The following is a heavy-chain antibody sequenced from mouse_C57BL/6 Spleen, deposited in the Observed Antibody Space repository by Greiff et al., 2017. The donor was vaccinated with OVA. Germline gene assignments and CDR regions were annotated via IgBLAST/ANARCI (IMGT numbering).Heavy chain of an antibody. CDR3: ARQRWLLPYYFDY. Sequence: EVKLVESGGGLVKPGGSLKLSCAASGFTFSDYGMHWVRQAPEKGLEWVAYISSGSSTIYYADTVKGRFTISRDNAKNTLFLQMTSLRSEDTAMYYCARQRWLLPYYFDYWGQGTTLTVSS. V-gene: IGHV5-17*01. D-gene: IGHD2-3*01. CDR1: GFTFSDYG. CDR2: ISSGSSTI. J-gene: IGHJ2*01.